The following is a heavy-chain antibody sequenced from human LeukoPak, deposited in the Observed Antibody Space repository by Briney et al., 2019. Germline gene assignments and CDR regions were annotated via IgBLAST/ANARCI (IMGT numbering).Heavy chain of an antibody. Sequence: ASVTVSCTASGYTFTSYGISWVRQAPGQGLEWMGWISAYNGNTNYAQKLQGRVTMTTDTSTSTAYMELRSLRSDDTAVYYCARVNWQQLVLNYWGQGTLVTVSS. CDR2: ISAYNGNT. D-gene: IGHD6-13*01. J-gene: IGHJ4*02. V-gene: IGHV1-18*01. CDR1: GYTFTSYG. CDR3: ARVNWQQLVLNY.